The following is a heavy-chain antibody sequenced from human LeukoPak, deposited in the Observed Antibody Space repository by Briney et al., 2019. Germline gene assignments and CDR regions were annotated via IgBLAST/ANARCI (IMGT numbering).Heavy chain of an antibody. CDR3: ARGQPVRGVIYYYGMDV. Sequence: GGSLRLSCAASGFTFSSYSMNWVRQAPGKGLEWVSSISSSSSYIYYADSVKDRFTISRDNAKNSLYLQMNSLRAEDTAVYYCARGQPVRGVIYYYGMDVWGQGTTVTVSS. CDR1: GFTFSSYS. CDR2: ISSSSSYI. J-gene: IGHJ6*02. D-gene: IGHD3-10*01. V-gene: IGHV3-21*01.